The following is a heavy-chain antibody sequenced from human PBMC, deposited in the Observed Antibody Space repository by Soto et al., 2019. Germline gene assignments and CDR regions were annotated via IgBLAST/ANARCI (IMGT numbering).Heavy chain of an antibody. CDR2: MNPISGNT. D-gene: IGHD4-17*01. V-gene: IGHV1-8*02. CDR3: ARVLYGDYDAFDI. CDR1: GGTFSSYA. Sequence: GASVKVSCKASGGTFSSYAISWVRQAPGQGLEWMGWMNPISGNTGYAQKFQGRVTMTRNTSISTAYMELSSLRSEDTAVYYCARVLYGDYDAFDIWGQGTMVTVSS. J-gene: IGHJ3*02.